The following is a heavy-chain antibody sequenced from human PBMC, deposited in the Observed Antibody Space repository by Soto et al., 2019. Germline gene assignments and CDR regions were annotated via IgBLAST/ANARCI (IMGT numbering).Heavy chain of an antibody. Sequence: GSLRLSCTASGLTFTASTFHWVRQAPGKGMQWVAVISENGDRQYSTESVRGRFVISRDSSKNTLYLQMNSLRPEDTGVYFCARRLAPTISALRYWGQGALVTVSS. CDR2: ISENGDRQ. V-gene: IGHV3-30*09. J-gene: IGHJ4*02. CDR3: ARRLAPTISALRY. CDR1: GLTFTAST. D-gene: IGHD3-3*02.